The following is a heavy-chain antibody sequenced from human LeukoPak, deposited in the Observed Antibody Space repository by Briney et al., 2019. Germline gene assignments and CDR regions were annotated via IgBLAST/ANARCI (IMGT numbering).Heavy chain of an antibody. CDR1: GGSISNYY. D-gene: IGHD4-17*01. J-gene: IGHJ4*02. V-gene: IGHV4-4*07. CDR2: VYTSGTT. Sequence: PSETLSLTCSVSGGSISNYYWSWIRQPAGKRLEWIGRVYTSGTTTYNPSLKSRVTMSVDTSKNQFSLKLSSVTAADTAVYYCARGFYGDYGLFDYWGQGSLVTVSS. CDR3: ARGFYGDYGLFDY.